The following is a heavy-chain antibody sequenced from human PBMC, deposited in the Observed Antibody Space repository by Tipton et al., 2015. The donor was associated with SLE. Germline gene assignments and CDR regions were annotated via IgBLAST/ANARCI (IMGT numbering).Heavy chain of an antibody. CDR2: IVAGDGST. CDR3: ANNGGTFDP. V-gene: IGHV3-23*01. J-gene: IGHJ5*02. Sequence: SLRLSCAASGFTFSTFDLTWVRQAPGKGLEWVSTIVAGDGSTHYADSVKGRFTISRDDSKKTLYLQMNSPRGDDTAVYYCANNGGTFDPWGQGTLVTVSS. CDR1: GFTFSTFD.